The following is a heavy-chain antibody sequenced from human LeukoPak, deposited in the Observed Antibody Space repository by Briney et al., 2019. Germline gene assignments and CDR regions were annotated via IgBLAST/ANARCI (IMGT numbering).Heavy chain of an antibody. D-gene: IGHD3-22*01. V-gene: IGHV1-2*02. J-gene: IGHJ5*02. Sequence: ASVKVSCKASGGTFSSYAISWVRQAPGQGLEWMGWINPNSGGTNYAQKFQGRVTMTRDTSISTAYMELSRLRSDDTAVYYCARTYYDSSGNWFDPWGQGTLVTVSS. CDR2: INPNSGGT. CDR3: ARTYYDSSGNWFDP. CDR1: GGTFSSYA.